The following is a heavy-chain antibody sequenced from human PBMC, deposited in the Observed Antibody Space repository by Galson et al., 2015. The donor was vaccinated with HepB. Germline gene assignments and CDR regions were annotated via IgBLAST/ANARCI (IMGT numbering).Heavy chain of an antibody. J-gene: IGHJ4*02. CDR3: ATRVDSGFDY. CDR1: GFTFTKYY. CDR2: LNPRAYST. V-gene: IGHV1-46*03. Sequence: SVKVSCKASGFTFTKYYIHWVRQAPGQGPEWMGILNPRAYSTTYAQKFQGRLTMTRDTSTTTVYMELSSLRSEDTAVYYCATRVDSGFDYWGQGTLVTVSS. D-gene: IGHD3-9*01.